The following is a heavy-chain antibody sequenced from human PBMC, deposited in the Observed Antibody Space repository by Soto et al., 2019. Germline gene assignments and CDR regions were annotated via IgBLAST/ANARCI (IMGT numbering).Heavy chain of an antibody. CDR3: AKDIIQWAERWLQFSGMDV. Sequence: GGSLRLSCAASGFTFSSYAMSWVRQAPGKGLEWVSAISGSGGSTYYADSVKGRFTISRDNSKNTLYLQMNSLRAEDTAVYYCAKDIIQWAERWLQFSGMDVWGQGTTVTVSS. CDR1: GFTFSSYA. CDR2: ISGSGGST. V-gene: IGHV3-23*01. J-gene: IGHJ6*02. D-gene: IGHD5-12*01.